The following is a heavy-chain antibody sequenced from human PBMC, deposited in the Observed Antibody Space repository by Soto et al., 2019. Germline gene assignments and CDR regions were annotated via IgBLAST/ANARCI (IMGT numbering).Heavy chain of an antibody. CDR1: GGSISSNY. V-gene: IGHV4-59*01. CDR3: ARYRREAVAGYTLDN. J-gene: IGHJ4*02. D-gene: IGHD6-13*01. Sequence: SETLSLTCTVSGGSISSNYWTWIRQPPGKGLEWIGYVYNSGSTNYNPSLKSRVTISEDTSKSQFSLEVNSMTAADTAVYYCARYRREAVAGYTLDNWGQGILVTVSS. CDR2: VYNSGST.